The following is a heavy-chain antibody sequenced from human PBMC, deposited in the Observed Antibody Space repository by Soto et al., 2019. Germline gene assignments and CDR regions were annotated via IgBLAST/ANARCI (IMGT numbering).Heavy chain of an antibody. V-gene: IGHV1-69*06. Sequence: ASVKVSCKASGGTFSSYAISWVRQAPGQGLEWMGGIIPIFGTANYAQKFQGRVTITADKSTSTAYMELSSLRSEDTAVYYCASLDYGDYSYYFDYWGQGTLVTVSS. D-gene: IGHD4-17*01. CDR3: ASLDYGDYSYYFDY. CDR1: GGTFSSYA. J-gene: IGHJ4*02. CDR2: IIPIFGTA.